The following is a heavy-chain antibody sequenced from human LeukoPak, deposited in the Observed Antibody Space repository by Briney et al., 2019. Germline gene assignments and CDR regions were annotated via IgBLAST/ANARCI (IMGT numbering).Heavy chain of an antibody. J-gene: IGHJ3*02. CDR2: IWYDGSNK. Sequence: GGSLRLSCAASGFTFSSYGMHWVCQAPGKGLEWVAVIWYDGSNKYYADSVKGRFTISRDNSKNTLYLQMNSLRAEDTAVYYCARGLTPYCSGGSCYDAFDIWGQGTMVTVSS. D-gene: IGHD2-15*01. CDR3: ARGLTPYCSGGSCYDAFDI. CDR1: GFTFSSYG. V-gene: IGHV3-33*01.